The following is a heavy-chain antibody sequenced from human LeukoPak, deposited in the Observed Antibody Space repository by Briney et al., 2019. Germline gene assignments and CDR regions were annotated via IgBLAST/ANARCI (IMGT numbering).Heavy chain of an antibody. CDR3: ARGFKQQLVPLYYYYYMDV. J-gene: IGHJ6*03. CDR1: GFTFSSYG. D-gene: IGHD6-13*01. CDR2: IWYDGSNK. Sequence: PGGPLRLSCAASGFTFSSYGMHWVRQAPGKGLEWVAVIWYDGSNKYYADSVKGRFTISRDNSKNTLYLQMNSLRAEDTAVYYCARGFKQQLVPLYYYYYMDVWGKGTTVTVSS. V-gene: IGHV3-33*01.